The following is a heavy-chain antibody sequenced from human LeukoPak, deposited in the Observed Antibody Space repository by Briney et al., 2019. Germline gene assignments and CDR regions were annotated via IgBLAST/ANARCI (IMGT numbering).Heavy chain of an antibody. CDR1: GGSISSGDYY. V-gene: IGHV4-30-4*01. J-gene: IGHJ4*02. CDR2: IYYSGST. D-gene: IGHD3-16*02. CDR3: ARDRVMITFGGVIVSNFDY. Sequence: SETLSLTCTVSGGSISSGDYYWSWIRQPPGKGLEWIGYIYYSGSTYYNPSLKSRVTISVDTSKHQFSLKLSSVTAADTAVYYCARDRVMITFGGVIVSNFDYWGQGTLVTVSS.